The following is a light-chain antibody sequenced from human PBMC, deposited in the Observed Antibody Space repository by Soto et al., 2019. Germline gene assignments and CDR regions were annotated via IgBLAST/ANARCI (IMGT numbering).Light chain of an antibody. CDR3: QQYITYPYA. CDR1: QSTSTW. Sequence: DIQMTQSPSTLSASVGDRVTITCRASQSTSTWLAWYQQRPGKTPKLLISEASKLESGVPSRFSGSGYGTEFTLTISILQPDDFATYYCQQYITYPYAFGQGTKVEIK. CDR2: EAS. J-gene: IGKJ1*01. V-gene: IGKV1-5*03.